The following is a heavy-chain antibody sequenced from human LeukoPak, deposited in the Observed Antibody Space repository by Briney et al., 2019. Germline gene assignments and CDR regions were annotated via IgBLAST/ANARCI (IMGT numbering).Heavy chain of an antibody. J-gene: IGHJ6*02. CDR2: IKPDGSEK. CDR3: ARDEGVPAAMMRSGSGGMDV. V-gene: IGHV3-7*01. Sequence: GGSLRLSCAASGFTFSDYWMTWVRQAPGKGLEWVANIKPDGSEKYYVDSVKGRFTISRDNAKNSLYLQMNSLRAEDTAVYYCARDEGVPAAMMRSGSGGMDVWGQGTTVTVSS. D-gene: IGHD2-2*01. CDR1: GFTFSDYW.